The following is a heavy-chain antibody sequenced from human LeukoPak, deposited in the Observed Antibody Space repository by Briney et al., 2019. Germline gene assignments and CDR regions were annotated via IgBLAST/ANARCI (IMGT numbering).Heavy chain of an antibody. CDR1: GGTFSSYA. V-gene: IGHV1-69*05. CDR3: ARGFSTTVTTGSYMDV. J-gene: IGHJ6*03. Sequence: SVKVSCKASGGTFSSYAISWVRQAPGQGLEWMGGIIPIFGTANYAQKFQGRVTITTDESTSTAYMELSSLRSEDTAVYYCARGFSTTVTTGSYMDVWGKGTTVTVSS. D-gene: IGHD4-11*01. CDR2: IIPIFGTA.